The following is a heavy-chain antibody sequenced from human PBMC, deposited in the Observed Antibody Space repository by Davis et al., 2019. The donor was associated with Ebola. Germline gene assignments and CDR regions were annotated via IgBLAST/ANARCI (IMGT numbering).Heavy chain of an antibody. V-gene: IGHV3-33*01. CDR3: AREPTEYKYGLLRTSGMDV. CDR1: GFTFSNYG. D-gene: IGHD5-18*01. CDR2: IFFDGSNK. Sequence: PGGSLRLSCATSGFTFSNYGMHWVRQAPGKGLEWVAMIFFDGSNKYYADSVRGRFTISRDNSKNTVYLQMNSLRTEDTAVYYCAREPTEYKYGLLRTSGMDVWGQGTTVTVSS. J-gene: IGHJ6*02.